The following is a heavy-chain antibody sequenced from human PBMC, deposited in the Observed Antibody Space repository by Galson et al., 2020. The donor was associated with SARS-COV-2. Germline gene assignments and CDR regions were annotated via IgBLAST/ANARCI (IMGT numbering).Heavy chain of an antibody. D-gene: IGHD3-22*01. CDR3: ARQSTTPIITMIVGPGGMDV. V-gene: IGHV4-59*08. J-gene: IGHJ6*02. Sequence: SETLSLTCTVSGGSISSYYWSWIRQPPGKGLEWIGYIYYSGSTNYNPSLKSRVTISVDTSKNQFSLKLSSVTAADTAVYYCARQSTTPIITMIVGPGGMDVWGQGTTVTVSS. CDR2: IYYSGST. CDR1: GGSISSYY.